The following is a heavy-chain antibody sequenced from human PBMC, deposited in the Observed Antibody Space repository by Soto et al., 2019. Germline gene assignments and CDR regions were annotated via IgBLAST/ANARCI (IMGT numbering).Heavy chain of an antibody. Sequence: KSSETLSLTCAVSGDSISGSQWWSWVRLPPGKGLEWIGEISHTGTTNYNPSLKSRVTMSVDKPKNQFSLNLTSVTGADSAIYYCAREGGYVDYWGQGTLVTVSS. CDR3: AREGGYVDY. D-gene: IGHD1-1*01. CDR2: ISHTGTT. V-gene: IGHV4-4*02. J-gene: IGHJ4*02. CDR1: GDSISGSQW.